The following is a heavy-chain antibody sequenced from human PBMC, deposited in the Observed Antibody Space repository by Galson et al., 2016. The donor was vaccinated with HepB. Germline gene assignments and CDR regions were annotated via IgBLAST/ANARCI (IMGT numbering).Heavy chain of an antibody. D-gene: IGHD5-24*01. V-gene: IGHV3-53*05. CDR3: ARDSGYNEHGGFDN. CDR2: IFSGGTT. Sequence: PGKGLESVAVIFSGGTTFYADSAQDRFTISRDDSKNTLYLQMRSLRPEDTALYYCARDSGYNEHGGFDNWGQGTLVTVSS. J-gene: IGHJ4*02.